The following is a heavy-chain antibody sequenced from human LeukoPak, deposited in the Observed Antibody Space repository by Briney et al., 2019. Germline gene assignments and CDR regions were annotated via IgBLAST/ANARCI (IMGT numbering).Heavy chain of an antibody. CDR2: ISGSSTYT. D-gene: IGHD3-22*01. CDR3: ARDLNPTYYFDNNGPLFYS. CDR1: GFTFSTYN. V-gene: IGHV3-21*01. J-gene: IGHJ4*02. Sequence: NPGAALRLSCVTSGFTFSTYNMNWVRQAPGKGLEWVSSISGSSTYTYYADSAKGRFTISRDSAKNSLYLQMNSLRAGDTAVYYCARDLNPTYYFDNNGPLFYSWGRGTLVTVSS.